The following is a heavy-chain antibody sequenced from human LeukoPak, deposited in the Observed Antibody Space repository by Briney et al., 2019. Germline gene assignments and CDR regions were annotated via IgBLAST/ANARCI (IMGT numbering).Heavy chain of an antibody. CDR1: GFTFKNYF. D-gene: IGHD2-8*02. CDR2: IKNDGTEK. CDR3: ATDRGWRTGGYYLYYFEY. J-gene: IGHJ4*02. V-gene: IGHV3-7*01. Sequence: QAGGSLRLSCVASGFTFKNYFMRWVRQTPGKGLEWVASIKNDGTEKYYVDSLRGRFTISRDNARNSVYLQMNSLRAEDTAVYYCATDRGWRTGGYYLYYFEYWGQGTLVTVSP.